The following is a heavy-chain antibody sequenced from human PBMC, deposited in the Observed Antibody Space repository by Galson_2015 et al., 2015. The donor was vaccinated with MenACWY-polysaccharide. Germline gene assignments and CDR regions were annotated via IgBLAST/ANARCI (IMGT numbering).Heavy chain of an antibody. CDR3: TRSAWLDI. Sequence: SLRLSCAASGFTFSDYYMSWIRQAPGKGLECISHISSSSGIIYYADSVKGRFTISRDNAKNSLYLQMNSLRAEDTAMYYCTRSAWLDIWAKGQWSPSLQ. D-gene: IGHD6-25*01. CDR1: GFTFSDYY. CDR2: ISSSSGII. V-gene: IGHV3-11*01. J-gene: IGHJ3*02.